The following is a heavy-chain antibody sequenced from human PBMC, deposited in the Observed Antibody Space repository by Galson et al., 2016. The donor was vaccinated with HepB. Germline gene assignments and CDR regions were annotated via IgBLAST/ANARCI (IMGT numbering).Heavy chain of an antibody. CDR3: AKEAYCGGDCWDYFDS. J-gene: IGHJ4*02. Sequence: SLRLSCAVSGFTFSTYAMSWVRQAPGKGLEWVSGISSRGRTYYGDSVKGRFTISRDNSNDMLYLQMNSLRAEDAAVYYCAKEAYCGGDCWDYFDSWGQGTLVTVSS. D-gene: IGHD2-21*02. V-gene: IGHV3-23*01. CDR1: GFTFSTYA. CDR2: ISSRGRT.